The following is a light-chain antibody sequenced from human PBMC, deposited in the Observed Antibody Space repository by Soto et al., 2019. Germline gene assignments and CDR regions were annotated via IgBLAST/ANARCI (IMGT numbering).Light chain of an antibody. CDR3: AAWDDSLNSRV. CDR1: SSSIGSNT. CDR2: SNN. V-gene: IGLV1-44*01. J-gene: IGLJ3*02. Sequence: QSVLTQPPSASGPPGQRVTISCSGSSSSIGSNTVNWYRQLPGTAPKLLIYSNNRRPSGIPDRFSGSKSGTSASLAISGLQSEDEADYYCAAWDDSLNSRVFGGGTKLTVL.